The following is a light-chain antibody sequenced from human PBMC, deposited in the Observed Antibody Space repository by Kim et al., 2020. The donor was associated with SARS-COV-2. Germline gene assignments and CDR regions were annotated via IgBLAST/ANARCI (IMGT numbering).Light chain of an antibody. CDR3: YSAADNNRV. CDR2: KDS. V-gene: IGLV3-27*01. J-gene: IGLJ3*02. CDR1: ILAKKY. Sequence: VSPGQTSRITCSGDILAKKYARWFQQKPGQAPLLIIYKDSERPSGIPERFSGSSSGATVTLTITGAQVEDEADYYCYSAADNNRVFGGGTKLTVL.